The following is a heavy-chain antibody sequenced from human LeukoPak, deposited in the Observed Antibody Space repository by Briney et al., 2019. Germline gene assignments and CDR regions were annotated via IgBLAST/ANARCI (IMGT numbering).Heavy chain of an antibody. D-gene: IGHD3-22*01. CDR1: GFTFSSYA. CDR3: AKDRHYYDSSGYYYWNFDL. CDR2: ISGSGGST. Sequence: GGSLRLSGSASGFTFSSYAMSWLRQAPGKGLEWVSAISGSGGSTYYADSVKGRFTISRDNSKNTPYLQMNSLRAEDTAVYYCAKDRHYYDSSGYYYWNFDLLGRGTLVTVSS. V-gene: IGHV3-23*01. J-gene: IGHJ2*01.